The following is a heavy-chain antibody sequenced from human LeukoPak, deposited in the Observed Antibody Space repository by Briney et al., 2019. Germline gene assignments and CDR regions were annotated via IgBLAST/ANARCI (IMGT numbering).Heavy chain of an antibody. CDR1: GGTFSDNA. CDR3: EREMNGYPKKNWFDP. D-gene: IGHD3-9*01. CDR2: IIPIFDSP. J-gene: IGHJ5*02. V-gene: IGHV1-69*06. Sequence: SVKLSCKASGGTFSDNAISWVRQAPGQGLEWMGSIIPIFDSPNYAQNLQGRVTITADTSTTTAYMELSRLSSEDTAVYYCEREMNGYPKKNWFDPWGQGTLVTVSS.